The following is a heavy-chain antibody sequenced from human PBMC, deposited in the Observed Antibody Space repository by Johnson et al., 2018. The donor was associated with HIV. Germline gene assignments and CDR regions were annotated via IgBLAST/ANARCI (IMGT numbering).Heavy chain of an antibody. J-gene: IGHJ3*02. V-gene: IGHV3-13*01. CDR2: IGTAGDT. D-gene: IGHD1-1*01. CDR3: ARSRNYACDI. Sequence: VQLVESGGGVVQPGRSLRLSCAASGFTFSSYDMHWVRQATGKGLEWVSAIGTAGDTYYTGSVKGRFTISRENAKNTLYLQMNSLRVADTAIYYCARSRNYACDIWGQGTMVTVSS. CDR1: GFTFSSYD.